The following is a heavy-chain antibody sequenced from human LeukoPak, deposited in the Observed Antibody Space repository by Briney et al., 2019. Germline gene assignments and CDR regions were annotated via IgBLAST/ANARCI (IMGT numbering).Heavy chain of an antibody. Sequence: KPSETLSLTCTVSGGSISSYYWSWIRQPPGKGLEWIGYIYTSGSTNYNPSLKSRVTISVDTSRNQFSLKLSSVTAADTAVYYCARRAYSNYTFYFDYWGQGTLVTVSS. V-gene: IGHV4-4*09. CDR3: ARRAYSNYTFYFDY. CDR1: GGSISSYY. D-gene: IGHD4-11*01. CDR2: IYTSGST. J-gene: IGHJ4*02.